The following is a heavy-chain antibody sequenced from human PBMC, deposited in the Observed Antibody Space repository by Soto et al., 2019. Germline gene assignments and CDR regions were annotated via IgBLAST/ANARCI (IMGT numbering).Heavy chain of an antibody. CDR1: GFTFSNAW. CDR3: TTDNIYDFWSGYLLWILDY. D-gene: IGHD3-3*01. CDR2: IKSKTDGGTT. J-gene: IGHJ4*02. Sequence: GGSLRLSCAASGFTFSNAWMNWVRQAPGKGLEWVGRIKSKTDGGTTDYAAPVKGRFTISRDDSKNTLYLQMNSLKTEDTAVYYCTTDNIYDFWSGYLLWILDYWGQGTLVTVSS. V-gene: IGHV3-15*07.